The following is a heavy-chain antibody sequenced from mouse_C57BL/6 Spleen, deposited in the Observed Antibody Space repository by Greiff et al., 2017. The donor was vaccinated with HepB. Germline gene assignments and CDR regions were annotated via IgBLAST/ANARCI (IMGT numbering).Heavy chain of an antibody. Sequence: VQLQQPGAELVKPGASVKLSCKASGYTFTSYWMHWVKQRPGQGLEWIGMIHPNSGSTNYNEKFKSKATLTVDKSSSTAYMQLSSLTSEDSAVYYCVHSETAQAPYYFDYWGQGTTLTVSS. J-gene: IGHJ2*01. CDR2: IHPNSGST. D-gene: IGHD3-2*02. V-gene: IGHV1-64*01. CDR3: VHSETAQAPYYFDY. CDR1: GYTFTSYW.